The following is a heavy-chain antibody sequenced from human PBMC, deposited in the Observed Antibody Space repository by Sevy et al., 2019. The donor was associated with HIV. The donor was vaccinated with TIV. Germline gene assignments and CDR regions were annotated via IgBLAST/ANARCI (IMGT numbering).Heavy chain of an antibody. D-gene: IGHD3-10*01. J-gene: IGHJ6*02. CDR2: ISSSSSTI. CDR3: ARERRPMVRGVINYGMDV. CDR1: GFTFSSYS. V-gene: IGHV3-48*02. Sequence: GGSLRLSCAASGFTFSSYSMNWVRQAPGKGLEWVSYISSSSSTIYYADSVKGRFTISRDNAKNSLYLQMNGLRDEDTAVYYCARERRPMVRGVINYGMDVWGQGATVTVSS.